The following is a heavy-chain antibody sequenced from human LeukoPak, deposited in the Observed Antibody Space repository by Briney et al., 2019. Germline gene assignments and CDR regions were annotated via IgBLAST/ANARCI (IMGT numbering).Heavy chain of an antibody. CDR2: INHSGST. Sequence: SETPSLTCAVYGGSFSGYYWSWIRQPPGKGLEWIGEINHSGSTNYNPSLKSRVTISVDTSKNQFSLKLSSVTAADTAVYYCARHEIAVAGYSDYWGQGTLVTVSS. J-gene: IGHJ4*02. D-gene: IGHD6-19*01. CDR3: ARHEIAVAGYSDY. CDR1: GGSFSGYY. V-gene: IGHV4-34*01.